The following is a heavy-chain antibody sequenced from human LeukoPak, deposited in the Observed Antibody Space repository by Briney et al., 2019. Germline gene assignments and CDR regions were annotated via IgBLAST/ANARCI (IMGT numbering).Heavy chain of an antibody. D-gene: IGHD6-19*01. CDR2: IYSGGST. V-gene: IGHV3-66*02. CDR3: AKGSSPPGWYANY. J-gene: IGHJ4*02. CDR1: GFTVSNNY. Sequence: PGGSLRLSCAASGFTVSNNYMRCVRQDPGKGQEWVSLIYSGGSTYYADSVKGRFTISRDNSKNTLYLQMNSLRAEDTAVYYCAKGSSPPGWYANYWGQGTLVTVSS.